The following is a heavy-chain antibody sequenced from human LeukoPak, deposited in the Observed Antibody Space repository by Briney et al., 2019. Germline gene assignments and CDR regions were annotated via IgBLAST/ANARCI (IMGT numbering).Heavy chain of an antibody. CDR1: GFTFNPYV. CDR3: ARLGDSGRSLLRLDY. V-gene: IGHV3-33*01. Sequence: GGSLGLLCAASGFTFNPYVMRWVRQAPGKGLEWVALIWNDGSRETYADSVQGRFTIFRDNSKNTLFLQMSSLRADDTALYYCARLGDSGRSLLRLDYWGKGDRVTVS. J-gene: IGHJ4*02. CDR2: IWNDGSRE. D-gene: IGHD1-26*01.